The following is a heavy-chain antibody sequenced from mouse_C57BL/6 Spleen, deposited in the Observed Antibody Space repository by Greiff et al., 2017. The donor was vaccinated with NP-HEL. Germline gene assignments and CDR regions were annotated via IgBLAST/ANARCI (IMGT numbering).Heavy chain of an antibody. D-gene: IGHD2-3*01. Sequence: VQLQQSGPELVKPGASVKISCKASGYTFTDYYMNWVKQSHGKSLEWIGDINPNNGGTSYNQKFKGKATLTVDKSSSTAYMELRSLTSEDSAVYYCARSYDYRYFDVWGTGTTVTVSS. CDR2: INPNNGGT. CDR3: ARSYDYRYFDV. V-gene: IGHV1-26*01. CDR1: GYTFTDYY. J-gene: IGHJ1*03.